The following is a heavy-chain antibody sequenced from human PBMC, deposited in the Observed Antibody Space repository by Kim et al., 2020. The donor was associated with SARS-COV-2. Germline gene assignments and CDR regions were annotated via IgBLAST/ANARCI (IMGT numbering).Heavy chain of an antibody. J-gene: IGHJ4*02. CDR1: GFTFSSYA. CDR3: AKDRYYYGSGSYYTTNFDY. D-gene: IGHD3-10*01. Sequence: GGSLRLSCAASGFTFSSYAMSWVRQAPGKGLEWVSAISGSGGSTYYADSVKGRFTISRDNSKNTLYLQMNSLRAEDTAVYYCAKDRYYYGSGSYYTTNFDYWGQGTLVTVSS. V-gene: IGHV3-23*01. CDR2: ISGSGGST.